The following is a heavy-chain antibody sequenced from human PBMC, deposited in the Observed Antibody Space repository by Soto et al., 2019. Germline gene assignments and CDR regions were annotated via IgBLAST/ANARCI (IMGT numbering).Heavy chain of an antibody. D-gene: IGHD3-10*01. Sequence: GGSLRLSCAASGFTFSSYAMSWVRQAPGKGLEWLSAISGSGGSTYYSDSVKGRFTISRDNSKNTLYLQMKSLRAEDTAVYYCAKDPGGSGSYAFDNWGQGTMVTVSS. CDR1: GFTFSSYA. CDR2: ISGSGGST. V-gene: IGHV3-23*01. CDR3: AKDPGGSGSYAFDN. J-gene: IGHJ3*02.